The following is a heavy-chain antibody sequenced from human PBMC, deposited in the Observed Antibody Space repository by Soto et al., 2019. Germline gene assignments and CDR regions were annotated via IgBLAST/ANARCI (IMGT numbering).Heavy chain of an antibody. CDR1: GYSFAGYW. J-gene: IGHJ5*02. V-gene: IGHV5-51*01. Sequence: EVQLVQSGAEVKKAGEPLKISCKGSGYSFAGYWIAWVRQMPGKGLEWMGIVYPGDSQTRYSPSFQGQVTFSADKSISTASLQWSSLKASDTAMYYCARYNAPSLAGNWFDPWGQGTLVTVSS. CDR2: VYPGDSQT. CDR3: ARYNAPSLAGNWFDP. D-gene: IGHD1-20*01.